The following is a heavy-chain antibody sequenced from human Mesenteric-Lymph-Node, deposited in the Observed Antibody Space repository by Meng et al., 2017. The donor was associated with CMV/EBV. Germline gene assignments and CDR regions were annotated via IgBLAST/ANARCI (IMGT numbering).Heavy chain of an antibody. Sequence: YGMSWVRKAPGQGLEWMGWISVHNGNTNYAQKFQGRVSMTADTSTNTAYMELRSLRSDDTAVYYCARDKVAGGYCSTTTCPQIFTYWGQGTLVTVSS. V-gene: IGHV1-18*01. CDR3: ARDKVAGGYCSTTTCPQIFTY. D-gene: IGHD2-2*01. CDR1: YG. J-gene: IGHJ4*02. CDR2: ISVHNGNT.